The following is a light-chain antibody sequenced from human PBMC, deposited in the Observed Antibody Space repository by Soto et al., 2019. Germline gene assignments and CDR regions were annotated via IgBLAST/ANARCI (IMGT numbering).Light chain of an antibody. CDR3: AAWDDSLNGVV. CDR1: SSNVGTYT. J-gene: IGLJ2*01. V-gene: IGLV1-44*01. CDR2: SNN. Sequence: QSVLTQPPSASGTPGQRVTISCSGSSSNVGTYTVNWYQQLPGTAPKPLIYSNNQRPSGVPDRVSGSKSGTSASLAITGLQSEDEANYYCAAWDDSLNGVVFGGGTKVTVL.